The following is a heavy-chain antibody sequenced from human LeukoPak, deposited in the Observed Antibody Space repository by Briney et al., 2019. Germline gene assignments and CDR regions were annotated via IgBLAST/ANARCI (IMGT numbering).Heavy chain of an antibody. Sequence: GGSLRLSCAASGFTFSNYWMQWVRQAPGKGLEWVANINQDGSAKYYVDSVKGRSTISKDSAKNSLYLQMNSLRVDDTAVYYCTRGDPDFWGQGTLVTVSS. CDR2: INQDGSAK. D-gene: IGHD3-3*01. CDR1: GFTFSNYW. CDR3: TRGDPDF. V-gene: IGHV3-7*01. J-gene: IGHJ4*02.